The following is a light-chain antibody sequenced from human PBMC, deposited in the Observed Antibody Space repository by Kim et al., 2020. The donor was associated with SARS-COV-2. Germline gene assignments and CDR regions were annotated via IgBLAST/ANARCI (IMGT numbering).Light chain of an antibody. CDR3: QQSSYSPRT. CDR1: QTVTKNY. J-gene: IGKJ1*01. CDR2: GAS. Sequence: PGERATLSCRASQTVTKNYLAWFQQKPGQAPRLLIYGASSRATGIPDRLSGSGSGTDFTLTINRLEPEDFAVYYCQQSSYSPRTFGQGTKVDIK. V-gene: IGKV3-20*01.